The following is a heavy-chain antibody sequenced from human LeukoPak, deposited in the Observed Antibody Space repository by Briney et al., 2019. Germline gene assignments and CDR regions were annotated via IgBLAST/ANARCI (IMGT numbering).Heavy chain of an antibody. D-gene: IGHD3-22*01. V-gene: IGHV3-21*01. Sequence: GGSLRLSCAASGFTFSSYSMNWVRQSPGKGLEWVSSISGTSDYIYYADSVKGRFTISRDNSKNTLYLQMNSLRAEDTAVYYCAKDGTYYYDSSVMDAFDIWGQGTMVTVSS. J-gene: IGHJ3*02. CDR1: GFTFSSYS. CDR2: ISGTSDYI. CDR3: AKDGTYYYDSSVMDAFDI.